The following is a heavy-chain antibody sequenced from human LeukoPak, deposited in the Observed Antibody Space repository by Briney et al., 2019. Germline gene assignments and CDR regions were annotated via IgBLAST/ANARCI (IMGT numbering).Heavy chain of an antibody. CDR2: IYNNGAT. J-gene: IGHJ2*01. Sequence: SETLSLTCTVSGGSFSSYYWTWIRQPAGKGLEWIGHIYNNGATNYSPSLESRVTMSLDTSKNRFSLSLSSVTAADTAVYYCARDRLGATGHWRIDVWGRGTLVTVSS. D-gene: IGHD1-26*01. CDR3: ARDRLGATGHWRIDV. CDR1: GGSFSSYY. V-gene: IGHV4-4*07.